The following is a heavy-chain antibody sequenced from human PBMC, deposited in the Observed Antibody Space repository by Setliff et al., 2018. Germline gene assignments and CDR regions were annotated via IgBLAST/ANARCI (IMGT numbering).Heavy chain of an antibody. Sequence: SETLSLTCNVSGDSIGTYYWSWIRLPPGKGLEYIGYVYYTGLANYSPSLKSRVTLSIDTSKNQFFLKVRSVTAADTAVYYCARDRGSNNSPEDFDYWGLGTLVTVSS. CDR1: GDSIGTYY. CDR2: VYYTGLA. J-gene: IGHJ4*02. CDR3: ARDRGSNNSPEDFDY. D-gene: IGHD1-1*01. V-gene: IGHV4-59*12.